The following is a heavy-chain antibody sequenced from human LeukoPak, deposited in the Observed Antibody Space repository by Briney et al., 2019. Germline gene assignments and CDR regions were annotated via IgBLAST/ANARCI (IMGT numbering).Heavy chain of an antibody. D-gene: IGHD4-23*01. CDR1: VGSISSGSYY. V-gene: IGHV4-61*02. Sequence: SETLSLTCTVSVGSISSGSYYWSWIRQPAGKGLEWIGRIYTSGSTNYNPSLKSRVTISVDTSKNQFSLKLSPVTAADTAVYYCARGELGGKIVDYWGQGTLVTVSS. CDR3: ARGELGGKIVDY. J-gene: IGHJ4*02. CDR2: IYTSGST.